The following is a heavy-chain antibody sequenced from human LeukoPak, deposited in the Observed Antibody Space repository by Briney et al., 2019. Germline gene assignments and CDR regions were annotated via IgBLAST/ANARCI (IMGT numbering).Heavy chain of an antibody. CDR2: ISAYNANT. CDR1: GYTFTSYG. V-gene: IGHV1-18*01. CDR3: ARDYLPTRDFWSGYYYYYYYYMDV. J-gene: IGHJ6*03. D-gene: IGHD3-3*01. Sequence: ASVKVSCKASGYTFTSYGISWVRQAPGQGLEWMGWISAYNANTNYAQKLQGRVTMTTDTSTSTAYMELRSLRSDDTAVYFCARDYLPTRDFWSGYYYYYYYYMDVWGKGTTVTVSS.